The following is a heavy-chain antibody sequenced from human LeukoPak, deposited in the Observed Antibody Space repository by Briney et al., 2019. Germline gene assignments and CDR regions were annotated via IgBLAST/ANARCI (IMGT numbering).Heavy chain of an antibody. J-gene: IGHJ6*03. CDR1: GGSFSGYY. Sequence: SETLSLTCAVYGGSFSGYYWSWIRQPPGKGLEWIGEINHSGSTNYNPSLRSRVTISVDTSKNQFSLKLSSVTAADTAVYYCARTPRVTGIAAAGRSRNYYYMDVWGKGTTVTVSS. D-gene: IGHD6-13*01. V-gene: IGHV4-34*01. CDR2: INHSGST. CDR3: ARTPRVTGIAAAGRSRNYYYMDV.